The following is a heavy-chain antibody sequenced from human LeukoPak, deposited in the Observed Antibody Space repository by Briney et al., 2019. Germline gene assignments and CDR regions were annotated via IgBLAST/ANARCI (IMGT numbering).Heavy chain of an antibody. CDR3: ASDYYDSSGYPPKYDY. J-gene: IGHJ4*02. CDR2: IIPILGIA. CDR1: GGTFSSYT. Sequence: GSSVKVSCKASGGTFSSYTISWVRQAPGQGLEWMGRIIPILGIANYAQKFQGRVTITADKSTSTAYMELSSLRSEGTAVYYCASDYYDSSGYPPKYDYWGQGTLVTVSS. D-gene: IGHD3-22*01. V-gene: IGHV1-69*02.